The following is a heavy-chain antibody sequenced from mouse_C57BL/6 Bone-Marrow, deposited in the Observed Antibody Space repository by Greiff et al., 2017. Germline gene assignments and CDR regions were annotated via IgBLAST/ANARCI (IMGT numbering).Heavy chain of an antibody. Sequence: VQLQQSGPVLVKPGASVKMSCKASGYTFTDYYMNWVKQSHGKSLEWIGVINPYNGGTSYNQKFKGKATLTVDKSSSTAYMELNSLTSEASAVYYCARGIYYDYDGPYWYFDVWGTGTTVTVSS. CDR1: GYTFTDYY. V-gene: IGHV1-19*01. J-gene: IGHJ1*03. CDR2: INPYNGGT. CDR3: ARGIYYDYDGPYWYFDV. D-gene: IGHD2-4*01.